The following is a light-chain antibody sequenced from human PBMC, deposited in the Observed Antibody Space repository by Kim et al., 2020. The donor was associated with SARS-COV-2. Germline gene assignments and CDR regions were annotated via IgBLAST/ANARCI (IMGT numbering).Light chain of an antibody. CDR3: QQSYSTLPLT. Sequence: VSVGDRVTITCRASQSISSYLNWYQQKPGKAPKLLIYAASSLQSGVPSRFSGSGSGTDFTLTISSLQPEDFATYYCQQSYSTLPLTFGGGTKVEI. J-gene: IGKJ4*01. CDR1: QSISSY. V-gene: IGKV1-39*01. CDR2: AAS.